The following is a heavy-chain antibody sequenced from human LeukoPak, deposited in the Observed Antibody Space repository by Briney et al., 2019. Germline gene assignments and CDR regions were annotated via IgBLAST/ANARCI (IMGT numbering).Heavy chain of an antibody. V-gene: IGHV3-74*01. CDR3: AREYSSSSGRAFDY. J-gene: IGHJ4*02. Sequence: GGSLRLSCAASGFTFSNYWMHWVRQGPGKGLVWVSRISPDGGTTTYEDSVKGRFIISRDSAQNTVYLQMSSLRLEDTAVYYCAREYSSSSGRAFDYWGQGTLVTASS. CDR1: GFTFSNYW. CDR2: ISPDGGTT. D-gene: IGHD6-6*01.